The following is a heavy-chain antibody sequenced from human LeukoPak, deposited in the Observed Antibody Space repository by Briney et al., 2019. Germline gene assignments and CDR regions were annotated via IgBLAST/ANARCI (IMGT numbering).Heavy chain of an antibody. CDR1: GFGLSVLS. J-gene: IGHJ4*02. CDR2: IRPETGEP. CDR3: ARDYNFDY. V-gene: IGHV1-24*01. Sequence: ASVKVSCKISGFGLSVLSIHWMRQAPGKGLEWVGGIRPETGEPIYAQKFQGRVTVTEDTVTDTGYMELRSLTSDDTAVYYCARDYNFDYWGQGTLVTVSS. D-gene: IGHD4-11*01.